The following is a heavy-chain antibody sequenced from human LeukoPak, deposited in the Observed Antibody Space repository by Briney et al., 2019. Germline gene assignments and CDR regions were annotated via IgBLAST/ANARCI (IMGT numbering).Heavy chain of an antibody. D-gene: IGHD6-13*01. Sequence: SQTLSLTCAISGDSVSSNSAAWNWIRQSPSRGLEWLGRTYYRSKWYNDYAVSVKSRITINPDTSKNQFSLQLNSVTPEDTAVYYCARGRYVTTRGGAAAGFLDYWGQGTLVTVST. CDR2: TYYRSKWYN. CDR3: ARGRYVTTRGGAAAGFLDY. CDR1: GDSVSSNSAA. J-gene: IGHJ4*02. V-gene: IGHV6-1*01.